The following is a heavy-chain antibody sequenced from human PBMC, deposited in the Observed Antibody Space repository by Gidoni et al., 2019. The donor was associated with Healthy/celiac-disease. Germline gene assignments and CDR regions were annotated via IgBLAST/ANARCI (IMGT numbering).Heavy chain of an antibody. D-gene: IGHD2-8*01. CDR1: GGSFSGYY. J-gene: IGHJ2*01. Sequence: QVQLQQWGAGLFKPSETLSLTCAVYGGSFSGYYWSWIRQPPGKGLEWIGEINHSGSTNYNPSLKSRVTISVDTSKNQFSLKLSSVTAADTAVYYCARRGTKYWYFDLWGRGTLVTVSS. CDR2: INHSGST. V-gene: IGHV4-34*01. CDR3: ARRGTKYWYFDL.